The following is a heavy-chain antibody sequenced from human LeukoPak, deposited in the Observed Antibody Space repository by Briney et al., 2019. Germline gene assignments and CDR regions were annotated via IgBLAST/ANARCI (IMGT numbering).Heavy chain of an antibody. CDR1: GFTFSSYW. J-gene: IGHJ4*02. CDR3: TYSVDDY. CDR2: IKSKTDGGTT. D-gene: IGHD3-10*02. Sequence: GGSLRLSCAASGFTFSSYWMTWVRQAPGKGLEWVGHIKSKTDGGTTDYAAPVKGRFTISRDDSKNTLYLQMNSLKTEDTAVYYCTYSVDDYWGQGTLVTVSS. V-gene: IGHV3-15*01.